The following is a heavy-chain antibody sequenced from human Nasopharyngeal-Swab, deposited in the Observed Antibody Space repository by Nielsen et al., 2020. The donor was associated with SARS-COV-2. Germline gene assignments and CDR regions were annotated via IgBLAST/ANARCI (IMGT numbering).Heavy chain of an antibody. Sequence: CAVYGGSFSGYYWSWIRQPPGKGLEWIGEINHSGSTNYNPSLKSRVTISVDTSKNQFSLKLSSVTAADTAVYYCARYCSSTSCSLGMDVWGQGTTVTVSS. CDR1: GGSFSGYY. V-gene: IGHV4-34*01. CDR3: ARYCSSTSCSLGMDV. CDR2: INHSGST. J-gene: IGHJ6*02. D-gene: IGHD2-2*01.